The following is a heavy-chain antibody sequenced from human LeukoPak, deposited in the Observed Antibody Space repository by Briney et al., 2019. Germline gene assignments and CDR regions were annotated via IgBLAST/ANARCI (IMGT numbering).Heavy chain of an antibody. J-gene: IGHJ5*02. Sequence: SQTLSLTCAISGDSVLSNSAAWNWIRQSPSRGPECLGRTYYRSRWYTDYAASVKSRITINADTSKNRLSLQLNSVTPEDTAVYFCVRGAGSFDTWGQGTLVTVSS. CDR3: VRGAGSFDT. D-gene: IGHD6-19*01. CDR1: GDSVLSNSAA. CDR2: TYYRSRWYT. V-gene: IGHV6-1*01.